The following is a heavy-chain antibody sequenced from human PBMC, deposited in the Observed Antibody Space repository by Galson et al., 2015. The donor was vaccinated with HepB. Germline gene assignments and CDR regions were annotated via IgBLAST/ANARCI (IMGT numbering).Heavy chain of an antibody. CDR3: ARYNSSSSAFDY. Sequence: SLRLSCASSGFDFSSYIMNWVRLTPGKGLEWISSITATSGFNYYAESLTGRFTVSRDNAKNSLYLQMNSLKVADTALYYCARYNSSSSAFDYWGQGTQVTVSS. J-gene: IGHJ4*02. V-gene: IGHV3-21*01. D-gene: IGHD6-6*01. CDR2: ITATSGFN. CDR1: GFDFSSYI.